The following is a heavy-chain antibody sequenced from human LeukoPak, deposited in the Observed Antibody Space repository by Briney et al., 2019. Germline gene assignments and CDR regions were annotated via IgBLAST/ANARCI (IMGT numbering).Heavy chain of an antibody. J-gene: IGHJ5*02. CDR3: ARDWGIAADGYNWFDP. V-gene: IGHV4-39*07. D-gene: IGHD6-13*01. CDR1: GGSISSGSYY. Sequence: SETLSLTCTVSGGSISSGSYYWSWIRQPAGKGLEWIGRIYYSGSTYYNPSLKSRVTISVDTSKNQFSLKLSSVTAADTAVYYCARDWGIAADGYNWFDPWGQGTLVTVSS. CDR2: IYYSGST.